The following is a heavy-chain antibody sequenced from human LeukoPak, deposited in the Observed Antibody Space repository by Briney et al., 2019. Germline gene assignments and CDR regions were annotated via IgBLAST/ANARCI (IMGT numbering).Heavy chain of an antibody. CDR2: IYASGSI. J-gene: IGHJ5*02. CDR3: ARVTDPRYNDFDA. D-gene: IGHD1-1*01. V-gene: IGHV4-4*07. Sequence: SETLSLTCTVSGGSISSYYWSWIRQPAGKGLEWIGRIYASGSINYNPSLKSRVTMSVDTSKNQLSLKLTSVTAADTAVYYSARVTDPRYNDFDAWGEGSLVTVSS. CDR1: GGSISSYY.